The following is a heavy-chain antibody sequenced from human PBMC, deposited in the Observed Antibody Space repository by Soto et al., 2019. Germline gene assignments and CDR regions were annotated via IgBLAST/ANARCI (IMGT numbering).Heavy chain of an antibody. J-gene: IGHJ3*01. CDR1: GFIFSTYG. D-gene: IGHD6-19*01. CDR3: AKEWAAVAGTYVFDV. Sequence: QVQLVESGGGVVQPGRSLRLSCAASGFIFSTYGMHWVRQAPGKGLEWVAVISQDGTNRYYADSVKGRFTISRDNYKNMLFLQMDSLRTEDTAVFYCAKEWAAVAGTYVFDVWGQGTMVTVSS. CDR2: ISQDGTNR. V-gene: IGHV3-30*18.